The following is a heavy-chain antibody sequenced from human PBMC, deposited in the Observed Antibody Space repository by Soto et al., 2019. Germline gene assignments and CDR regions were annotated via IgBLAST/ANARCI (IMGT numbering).Heavy chain of an antibody. V-gene: IGHV4-4*02. CDR2: IYHSGST. Sequence: QVQLQESGPGLVKPSGTLSLTCAVSGGSISSRNWWSWVRQPPGKGLEWIGEIYHSGSTNYNPSLKSRVTISVDKSKNQFSLKLSSVTAADTAMYYCARQYYDILTGYYTYNWFDPWGQGTLVTVSS. CDR3: ARQYYDILTGYYTYNWFDP. CDR1: GGSISSRNW. J-gene: IGHJ5*02. D-gene: IGHD3-9*01.